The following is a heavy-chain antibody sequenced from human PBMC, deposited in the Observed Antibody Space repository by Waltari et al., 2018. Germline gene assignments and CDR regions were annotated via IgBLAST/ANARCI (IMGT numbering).Heavy chain of an antibody. CDR1: GYTFTSYY. D-gene: IGHD2-15*01. Sequence: QVQLVQSGAEVKKPGASVKVSCKASGYTFTSYYMHWVRQAPGQGLEWMGILNPSGGSTSYAQKFQGRVTMTRDTSTSTVYMELSSLRSEDTAVYYCARDTPTEKVVVAATRGSYWGQGTLVTVSS. V-gene: IGHV1-46*01. J-gene: IGHJ4*02. CDR2: LNPSGGST. CDR3: ARDTPTEKVVVAATRGSY.